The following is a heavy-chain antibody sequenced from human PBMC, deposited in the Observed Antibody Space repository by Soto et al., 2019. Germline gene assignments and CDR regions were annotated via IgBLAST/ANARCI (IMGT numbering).Heavy chain of an antibody. CDR3: VKYYFDSSGYYGLNAFDI. V-gene: IGHV3-64D*06. D-gene: IGHD3-22*01. CDR1: RFTFITYA. J-gene: IGHJ3*02. Sequence: GWSLRLSCLSSRFTFITYAMHWVRQAPGKGLEYVSTISSNGGSTYYADSVKGRFTISRDNSKNTLYLQMSSLRAEDTAVYYCVKYYFDSSGYYGLNAFDIWGQGTMVTVSS. CDR2: ISSNGGST.